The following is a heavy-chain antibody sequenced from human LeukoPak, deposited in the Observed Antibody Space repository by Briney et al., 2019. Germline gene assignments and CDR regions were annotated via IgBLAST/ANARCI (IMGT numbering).Heavy chain of an antibody. D-gene: IGHD6-19*01. CDR1: GFTFNNAW. J-gene: IGHJ4*02. CDR2: IKSKTNGGTT. Sequence: GGSLRLSCAASGFTFNNAWMSWVRQAPGKGLEWVGRIKSKTNGGTTDYAAPVKGRFTISRDDSKNSLYLQMNSLKTKDTALYNCTICRLAYAFDYWGQGTLVTVSS. V-gene: IGHV3-15*01. CDR3: TICRLAYAFDY.